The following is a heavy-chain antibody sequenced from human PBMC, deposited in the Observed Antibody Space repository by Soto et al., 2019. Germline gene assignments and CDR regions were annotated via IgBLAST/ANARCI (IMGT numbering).Heavy chain of an antibody. CDR1: GFTVSGSW. CDR3: ARPLYGSGSVWFDP. CDR2: IKEDGSEK. Sequence: GGSLRLSCSASGFTVSGSWMTWGRQAPGKGLEWVANIKEDGSEKYYVDSVKGRFTISRDNPKNSLYLQMNSLRADDTAVYYCARPLYGSGSVWFDPWGQGTLVTVSS. J-gene: IGHJ5*02. D-gene: IGHD3-10*01. V-gene: IGHV3-7*03.